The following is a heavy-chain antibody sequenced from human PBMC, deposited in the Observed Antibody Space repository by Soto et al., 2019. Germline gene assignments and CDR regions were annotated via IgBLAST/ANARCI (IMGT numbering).Heavy chain of an antibody. CDR1: GGSISSYY. Sequence: QVQLQESGPGLVKPSETLSLTCTVSGGSISSYYWSWIRQPPGKGLEWIGYIYYSGSTNYNPPLKSRVTISVDTSKNQFSLKLSSVTAADTAVYYCASYSSGWLIFYWGQGTLVTVSS. CDR3: ASYSSGWLIFY. CDR2: IYYSGST. D-gene: IGHD6-19*01. V-gene: IGHV4-59*08. J-gene: IGHJ4*02.